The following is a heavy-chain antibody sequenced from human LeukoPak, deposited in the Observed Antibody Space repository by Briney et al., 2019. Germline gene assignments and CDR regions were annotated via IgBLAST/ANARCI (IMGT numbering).Heavy chain of an antibody. J-gene: IGHJ4*02. CDR1: GGSISSSSYY. CDR2: IYYSGST. V-gene: IGHV4-39*01. D-gene: IGHD3-10*01. CDR3: ARSFLHSSGELLGY. Sequence: PSETLSLTCTVSGGSISSSSYYWGRIRQPPGKGLEWIGSIYYSGSTYYNPSLKSRVTISVDTSKNQFSLKLSSVTAADTAVYYCARSFLHSSGELLGYWGQGTLVTVSS.